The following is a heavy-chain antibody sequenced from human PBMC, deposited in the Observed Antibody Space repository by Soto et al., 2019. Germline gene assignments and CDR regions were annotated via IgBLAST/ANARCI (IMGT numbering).Heavy chain of an antibody. CDR2: IVVGSGNT. D-gene: IGHD6-19*01. CDR3: ARALGAVAGIVDWFDP. J-gene: IGHJ5*02. Sequence: GASVKVSCKASGLTFSSSGMQWVRQARGQGLAWIGWIVVGSGNTNYAQKFQDRVTITRDMPTNTAYMALSSLRSEDTAVSYCARALGAVAGIVDWFDPWGPGPLVTAPQ. CDR1: GLTFSSSG. V-gene: IGHV1-58*02.